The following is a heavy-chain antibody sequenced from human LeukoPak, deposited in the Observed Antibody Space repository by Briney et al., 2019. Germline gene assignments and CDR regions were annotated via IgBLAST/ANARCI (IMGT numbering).Heavy chain of an antibody. J-gene: IGHJ4*02. CDR2: IGTAGDT. CDR3: ASSPAYSSSWYAIDN. Sequence: GGSLRLSCAASGFTFSNYDMHWVRQAAGKGLEWVSGIGTAGDTYYPGSVMGRFTISRENAKNSLYLHMNSLSAGDTAVYYCASSPAYSSSWYAIDNWGQGTLVTVSS. D-gene: IGHD6-13*01. V-gene: IGHV3-13*01. CDR1: GFTFSNYD.